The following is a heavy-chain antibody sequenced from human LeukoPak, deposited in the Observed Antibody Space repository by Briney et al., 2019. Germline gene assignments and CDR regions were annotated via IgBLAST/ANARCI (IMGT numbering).Heavy chain of an antibody. V-gene: IGHV3-23*01. CDR1: GFSFSNYA. CDR3: AKERCSSTSCYPFYFDY. CDR2: IRSSGGNT. Sequence: GGSLRLSCAASGFSFSNYAMHWVRQAPGAGLEWVSAIRSSGGNTFHADSVKGRFTISRDNSRNTLYLQMNSLRAEDTAVYYCAKERCSSTSCYPFYFDYWGQGTLVTVSS. D-gene: IGHD2-2*01. J-gene: IGHJ4*02.